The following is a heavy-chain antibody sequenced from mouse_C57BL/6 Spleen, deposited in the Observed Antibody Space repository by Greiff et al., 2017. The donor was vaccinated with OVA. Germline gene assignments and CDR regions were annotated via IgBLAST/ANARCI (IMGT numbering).Heavy chain of an antibody. CDR3: GRGGVTTGFDY. CDR1: GYTFTSYW. D-gene: IGHD1-1*01. Sequence: VQLQQPGAELVKPGASVKLSCKASGYTFTSYWMHWVKQRPGQGLEWIGMIHPNSGSTNYNEKFKSKATLTVDKSSSTAYMQLSSLTSEDSAVYYCGRGGVTTGFDYWGQGTTLTVSS. V-gene: IGHV1-64*01. CDR2: IHPNSGST. J-gene: IGHJ2*01.